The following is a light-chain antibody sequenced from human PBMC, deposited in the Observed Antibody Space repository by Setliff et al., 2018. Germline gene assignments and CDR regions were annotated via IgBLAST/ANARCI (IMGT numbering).Light chain of an antibody. V-gene: IGLV3-21*01. J-gene: IGLJ1*01. CDR1: NIGGKS. CDR2: YDS. Sequence: SYALPQPPSVPVAPGKTARITCGGNNIGGKSVNWYQQKPGQAPVLVIYYDSDRPSGIPERFFGSNSGNTATLTISRVEAGDEADYYCQVWDSGSEHYVFGTGTKVTVL. CDR3: QVWDSGSEHYV.